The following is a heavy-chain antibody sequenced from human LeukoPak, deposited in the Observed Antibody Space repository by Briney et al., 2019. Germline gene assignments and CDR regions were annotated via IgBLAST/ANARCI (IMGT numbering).Heavy chain of an antibody. J-gene: IGHJ6*04. Sequence: GGSLRLSCAASGFTFSSYWMCWVRHAPGKGREWVANINQDGSEKYYVDSVKGRFTISRDNAKHTLHLQMNSLRAEDTAVYHCARGRDTVDVWGKGTTVTVSS. CDR2: INQDGSEK. CDR3: ARGRDTVDV. CDR1: GFTFSSYW. D-gene: IGHD5-18*01. V-gene: IGHV3-7*01.